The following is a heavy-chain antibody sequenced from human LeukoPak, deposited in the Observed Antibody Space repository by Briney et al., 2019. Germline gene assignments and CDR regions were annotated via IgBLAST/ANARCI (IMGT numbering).Heavy chain of an antibody. Sequence: GASVKVSCKASGYTFTGYYMHWVRQAPGQGLEGMGWINPNSGGTNYAQKFQGRVTMTRDTSTSTVYMELSSLRSEDTAVYYCARDQMDQIPLPYGVDVWGQGTTVTVSS. D-gene: IGHD5-24*01. CDR2: INPNSGGT. CDR1: GYTFTGYY. CDR3: ARDQMDQIPLPYGVDV. V-gene: IGHV1-2*02. J-gene: IGHJ6*02.